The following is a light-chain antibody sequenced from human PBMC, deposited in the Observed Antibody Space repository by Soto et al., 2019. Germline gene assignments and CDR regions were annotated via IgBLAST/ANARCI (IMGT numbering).Light chain of an antibody. Sequence: DIQMTQSPSTLSASVGDRVTITCRPSQSVSSWLAWYQQKAGKAPKLLIYKASVLHSGVPSRFSGSGSGTDSTLTISRLQPDDFATYYCQHYSSYYLTFGHGTKVEIK. J-gene: IGKJ1*01. V-gene: IGKV1-5*03. CDR1: QSVSSW. CDR2: KAS. CDR3: QHYSSYYLT.